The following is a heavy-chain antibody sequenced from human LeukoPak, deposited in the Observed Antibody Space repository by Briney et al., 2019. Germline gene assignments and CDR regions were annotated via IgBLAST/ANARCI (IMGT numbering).Heavy chain of an antibody. V-gene: IGHV3-30*02. D-gene: IGHD3-22*01. CDR1: GFTFSSYG. Sequence: GGSLRLSCAASGFTFSSYGMHWVRQAPGKGLEWVAFIRYDGSNKYYADSVKGRFTISRDNSKNTLYLQMNSLRVEDTAVYYCARVPPSSGYYLHWGQGTLVTVSS. CDR2: IRYDGSNK. J-gene: IGHJ4*02. CDR3: ARVPPSSGYYLH.